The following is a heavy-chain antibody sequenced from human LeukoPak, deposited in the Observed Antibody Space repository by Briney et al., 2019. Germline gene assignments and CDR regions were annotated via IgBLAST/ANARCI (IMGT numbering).Heavy chain of an antibody. D-gene: IGHD6-13*01. J-gene: IGHJ4*02. CDR1: GFTFSDCD. V-gene: IGHV3-21*01. CDR2: ISYRTSHI. Sequence: PGGSLRLSCTASGFTFSDCDMSWFRQAPGKGLEWVSSISYRTSHIYYADSVKGRFTISRDNAKNSLYLQVDSLRAEDTAVYFCGRAFPPLRTAAAGDYWGQGTLVTVSS. CDR3: GRAFPPLRTAAAGDY.